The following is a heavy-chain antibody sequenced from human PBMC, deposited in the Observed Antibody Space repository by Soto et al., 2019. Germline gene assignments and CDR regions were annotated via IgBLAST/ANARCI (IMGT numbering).Heavy chain of an antibody. Sequence: PGGSLRLSCAASGFTFSSYGMHWVRQAPGKGLEWVAVISYDGSNKYYADSVKGRFTISRDNSKNTLYLQMNRLRAEDTAVYYCAKDSGQWLDQIDYFDYWGQGTLVTVSS. D-gene: IGHD6-19*01. J-gene: IGHJ4*02. CDR1: GFTFSSYG. CDR3: AKDSGQWLDQIDYFDY. CDR2: ISYDGSNK. V-gene: IGHV3-30*18.